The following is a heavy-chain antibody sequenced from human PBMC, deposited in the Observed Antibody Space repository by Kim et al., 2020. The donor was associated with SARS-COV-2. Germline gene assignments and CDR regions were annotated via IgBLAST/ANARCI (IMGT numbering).Heavy chain of an antibody. CDR3: ARVQGYSSSSVWFDP. V-gene: IGHV4-59*01. J-gene: IGHJ5*02. Sequence: PSLKSRVTISVDTSKNQFSLKLSSVTAADTAVYYCARVQGYSSSSVWFDPWGQGTLVTVSS. D-gene: IGHD6-6*01.